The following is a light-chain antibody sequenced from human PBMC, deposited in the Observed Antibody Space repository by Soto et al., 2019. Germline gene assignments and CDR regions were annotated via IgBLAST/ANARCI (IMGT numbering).Light chain of an antibody. V-gene: IGKV1-9*01. J-gene: IGKJ4*01. Sequence: ILLTQSPSSLSASVGDRVTITCRASQGISSYLAWYQQNPGKAPKLLIYAASTLQSGVPSRFSGSGSGTDFTLTISSLQPEDFATYYCQHPNSYPLAFGGGTKVEIK. CDR1: QGISSY. CDR2: AAS. CDR3: QHPNSYPLA.